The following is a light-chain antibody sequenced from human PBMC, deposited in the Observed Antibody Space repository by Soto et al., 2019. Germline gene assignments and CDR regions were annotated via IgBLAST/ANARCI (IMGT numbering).Light chain of an antibody. Sequence: QSVLTQPPSVSGAPGQRVTISCTGSSSNIGAGYDVHWYQQLPGTAPKLLIYGNSNRPSGVPDRFSGSKSGTSASLAITGLQAEDEADYYCQSYDSSLSVGVFGGGTNSPS. CDR3: QSYDSSLSVGV. CDR2: GNS. V-gene: IGLV1-40*01. J-gene: IGLJ2*01. CDR1: SSNIGAGYD.